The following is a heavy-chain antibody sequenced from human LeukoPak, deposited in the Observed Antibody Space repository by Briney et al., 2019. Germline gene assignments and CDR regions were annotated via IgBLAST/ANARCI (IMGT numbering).Heavy chain of an antibody. CDR2: INWNGGST. CDR3: ARGSGGQQLIRGYYYMDV. CDR1: GFTFDDYG. D-gene: IGHD6-6*01. Sequence: PGGSLRLSCAASGFTFDDYGMSWVRQAPGKGLEWVSGINWNGGSTGYADSVKGRFTISTDNAKNSLYLQMSSLRAEDTAVYYCARGSGGQQLIRGYYYMDVWGKGTTVTVSS. V-gene: IGHV3-20*04. J-gene: IGHJ6*03.